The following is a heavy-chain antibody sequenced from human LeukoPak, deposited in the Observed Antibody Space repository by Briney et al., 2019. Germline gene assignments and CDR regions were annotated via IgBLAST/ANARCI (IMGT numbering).Heavy chain of an antibody. CDR3: ARVFYSHAFDI. D-gene: IGHD2-21*01. V-gene: IGHV1-18*01. Sequence: WASVKVSCKASVYTFTSYGISWVRQAPGQGLEWMGWISAYNGNTNYAQTLQGRVTMTTDTSTSTAYMELRSLRSDDTAVYYCARVFYSHAFDIWGQGTMVTVSS. CDR1: VYTFTSYG. J-gene: IGHJ3*02. CDR2: ISAYNGNT.